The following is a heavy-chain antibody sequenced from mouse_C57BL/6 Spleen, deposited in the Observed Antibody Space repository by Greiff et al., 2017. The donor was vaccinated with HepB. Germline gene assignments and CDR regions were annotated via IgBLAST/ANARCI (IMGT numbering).Heavy chain of an antibody. D-gene: IGHD4-1*02. V-gene: IGHV1-50*01. Sequence: QVHVKQPGAELVKPGASVKLSCKASGYTFTSYWMQWVKQRPGQGLEWIGEIDPSDSYTNYNQKFKGKATLTVDTSSSTAYMQLSSLTSEDSAVYYCARNGPSTGTDMDYWGQGTSVTVSS. J-gene: IGHJ4*01. CDR3: ARNGPSTGTDMDY. CDR2: IDPSDSYT. CDR1: GYTFTSYW.